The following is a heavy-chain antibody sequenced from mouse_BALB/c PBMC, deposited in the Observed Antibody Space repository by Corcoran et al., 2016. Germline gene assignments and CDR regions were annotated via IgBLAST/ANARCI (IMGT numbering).Heavy chain of an antibody. Sequence: VQLQQSGADLVRTGALVKLSCKAPGFNIKDYYMHWVKQRPEQGLAWIGWIDPENGNTIYDPKFQGKASITADTSSNTAYLQLSSLTSEDTAVYYCASIYYDYAWFAYWGQGTLVTVSA. J-gene: IGHJ3*01. V-gene: IGHV14-1*02. CDR3: ASIYYDYAWFAY. D-gene: IGHD2-4*01. CDR2: IDPENGNT. CDR1: GFNIKDYY.